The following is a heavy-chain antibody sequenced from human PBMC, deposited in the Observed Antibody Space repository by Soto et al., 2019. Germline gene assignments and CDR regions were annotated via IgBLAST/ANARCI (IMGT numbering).Heavy chain of an antibody. J-gene: IGHJ6*03. CDR3: ARDRTYYDFWSGLGHMDV. D-gene: IGHD3-3*01. Sequence: GGSLRLSCAASGFTFSSYGMLWVRQAPGKGLEWVAVIWYDGSNKYYADSVKGRFTISRDNSKNTLYLQMNSLRAEDTAVYYCARDRTYYDFWSGLGHMDVWGKGTTVTVSS. V-gene: IGHV3-33*01. CDR1: GFTFSSYG. CDR2: IWYDGSNK.